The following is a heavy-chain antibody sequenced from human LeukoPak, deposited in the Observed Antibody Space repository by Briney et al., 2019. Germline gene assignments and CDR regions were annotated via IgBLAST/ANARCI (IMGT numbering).Heavy chain of an antibody. CDR1: GYTFTRYF. J-gene: IGHJ4*02. V-gene: IGHV1-2*02. D-gene: IGHD3-3*01. CDR2: INCNSGGT. CDR3: ARDLAIVGGVTDARIRGH. Sequence: GASVKVSCKASGYTFTRYFMHWVRQAPAQGLEWMGWINCNSGGTKYPQKFHGRVSMTRDTSINTAYLDLISLRADDTAVYYCARDLAIVGGVTDARIRGHGGEGTLVTVS.